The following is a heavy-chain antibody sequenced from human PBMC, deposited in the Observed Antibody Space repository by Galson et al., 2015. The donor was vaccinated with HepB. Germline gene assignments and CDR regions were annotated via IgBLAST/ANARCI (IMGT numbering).Heavy chain of an antibody. J-gene: IGHJ4*02. CDR3: AKEEGLMRYYDSSGYLDY. D-gene: IGHD3-22*01. CDR1: GFTFSSYG. V-gene: IGHV3-30*18. CDR2: ISYDGSNK. Sequence: SLRLSCAASGFTFSSYGMHWVRQAPGKGLEWVAVISYDGSNKYYADSVKGRFTISRDNSKNTLYLQMNSLRAEDTAVYYCAKEEGLMRYYDSSGYLDYWGQGTLVTVSS.